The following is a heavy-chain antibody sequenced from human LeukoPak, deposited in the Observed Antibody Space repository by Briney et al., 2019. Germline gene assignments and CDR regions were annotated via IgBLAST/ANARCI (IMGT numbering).Heavy chain of an antibody. D-gene: IGHD1-26*01. V-gene: IGHV4-39*07. CDR1: GGPISSYY. Sequence: SETLSLTCTVSGGPISSYYWSWIRQPPGKGLEWIGSIYYSGSTYNNPSLKSRVTISVDTSKNQFSLKLSSVTAADTAVYYCARFNSGSYQHYFDYWGQGTLVTASS. CDR3: ARFNSGSYQHYFDY. CDR2: IYYSGST. J-gene: IGHJ4*02.